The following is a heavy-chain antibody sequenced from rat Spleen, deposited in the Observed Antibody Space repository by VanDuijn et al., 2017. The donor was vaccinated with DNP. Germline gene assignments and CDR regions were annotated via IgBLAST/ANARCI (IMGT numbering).Heavy chain of an antibody. J-gene: IGHJ1*01. CDR3: TRDSGDLYIDF. Sequence: EVQLVESGGGLVQPGRSLKLSCAASGFTFSNYYMAWVRQAPTKGLEWVASITNSGDSTYYRDSVTDRFTFSRDNAKSTLYLHMDSLRSEDTATYYGTRDSGDLYIDFWGPGTMVTVSS. CDR1: GFTFSNYY. D-gene: IGHD1-1*01. V-gene: IGHV5-27*01. CDR2: ITNSGDST.